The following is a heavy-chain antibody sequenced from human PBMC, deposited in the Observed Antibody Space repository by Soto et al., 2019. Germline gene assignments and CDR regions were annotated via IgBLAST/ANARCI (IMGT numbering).Heavy chain of an antibody. CDR3: AKESIARGYSGYDEKLDY. Sequence: TGGSLRLSCAASGFTFSNYAMSWVRQAPGKGLEWVSAIFNSGGNTYYADSVKGRFTISRDNSKNTFYLQMNSLRAEDTAVYYCAKESIARGYSGYDEKLDYWGQGTLVTVSS. V-gene: IGHV3-23*01. CDR1: GFTFSNYA. CDR2: IFNSGGNT. D-gene: IGHD5-12*01. J-gene: IGHJ4*02.